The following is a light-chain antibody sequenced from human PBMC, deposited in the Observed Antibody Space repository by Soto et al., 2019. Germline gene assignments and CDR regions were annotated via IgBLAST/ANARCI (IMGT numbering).Light chain of an antibody. V-gene: IGKV3-20*01. CDR2: AAS. CDR1: QSVSANF. CDR3: QQYGDSPAYT. J-gene: IGKJ2*01. Sequence: EIVLTQSPGTLSLSPGERATLSCRASQSVSANFVAWYQQKPGQPPRLFIFAASGRAAGIPDRFSGSGSGTDFTLTISRLEPEDFAVYYCQQYGDSPAYTFGQGTKLEI.